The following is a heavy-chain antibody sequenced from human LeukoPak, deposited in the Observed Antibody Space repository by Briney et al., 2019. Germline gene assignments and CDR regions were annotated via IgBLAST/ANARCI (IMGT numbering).Heavy chain of an antibody. D-gene: IGHD1-1*01. CDR2: ISYDRSNK. Sequence: GGSLRLSCAASEFTFCSYGMHGVREAPGKGGEWGAVISYDRSNKYYADSVKGRFSISRDNYKNTLYLQMNSLRGEDTAVYYCARVVTVAWSERRPGNHYMDVWGKGTTVTVSS. CDR1: EFTFCSYG. V-gene: IGHV3-30*03. CDR3: ARVVTVAWSERRPGNHYMDV. J-gene: IGHJ6*03.